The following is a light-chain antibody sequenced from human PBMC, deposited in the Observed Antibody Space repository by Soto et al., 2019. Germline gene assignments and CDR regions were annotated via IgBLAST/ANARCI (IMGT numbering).Light chain of an antibody. J-gene: IGKJ5*01. CDR3: QQYNNWPFS. Sequence: EIVMTQSPATLSVSPGERATLSCRAGQGVTTNFAWYQQKSGQSPRLLIYDVSTRATGVPARFSGTGSETDFTLTISGLQSDDSAVYFFQQYNNWPFSFGQGTRLEIK. V-gene: IGKV3-15*01. CDR2: DVS. CDR1: QGVTTN.